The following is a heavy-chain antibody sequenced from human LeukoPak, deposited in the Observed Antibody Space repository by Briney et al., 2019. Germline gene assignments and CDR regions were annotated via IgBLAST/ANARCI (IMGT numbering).Heavy chain of an antibody. J-gene: IGHJ3*02. CDR1: GGSMNTYY. CDR2: IYYSGST. Sequence: SETLYLTCTVSGGSMNTYYWSWIRQPPGKVLERIGYIYYSGSTNYNPSLKSRVTISVDTSKNQFSLKLSTVTAADTAVYYCARVLNRDYYDSSLSAFDIWGQGTMVTVSS. V-gene: IGHV4-59*01. D-gene: IGHD3-22*01. CDR3: ARVLNRDYYDSSLSAFDI.